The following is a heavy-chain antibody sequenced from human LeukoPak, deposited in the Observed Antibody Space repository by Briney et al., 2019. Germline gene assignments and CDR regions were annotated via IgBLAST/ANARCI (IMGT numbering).Heavy chain of an antibody. J-gene: IGHJ4*02. Sequence: SETLSLTCTVSGGSVRSSSYYWGCIRQPPGKGLEWIGSVQYNGSTCYNPSLGGRVIMSIDTSKNQFSLKLTSVTAADTAMYYCARDRGVPRPYYFDQWGQGTLVTVSS. CDR3: ARDRGVPRPYYFDQ. CDR2: VQYNGST. CDR1: GGSVRSSSYY. V-gene: IGHV4-39*07. D-gene: IGHD3-10*01.